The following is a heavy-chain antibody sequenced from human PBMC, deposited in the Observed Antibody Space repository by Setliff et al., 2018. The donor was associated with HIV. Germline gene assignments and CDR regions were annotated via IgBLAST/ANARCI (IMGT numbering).Heavy chain of an antibody. D-gene: IGHD3-22*01. Sequence: ASVKVSCKTSGYTFTKYGITWVRQAPGQGLEWMGWISANNGNTNYAQKFQGRVTMTTDTSTRTAYMELGNLRSDDTAVYYCARRGYSYDTSGYYYYLDYWGQGTLVTVS. V-gene: IGHV1-18*01. J-gene: IGHJ4*02. CDR2: ISANNGNT. CDR3: ARRGYSYDTSGYYYYLDY. CDR1: GYTFTKYG.